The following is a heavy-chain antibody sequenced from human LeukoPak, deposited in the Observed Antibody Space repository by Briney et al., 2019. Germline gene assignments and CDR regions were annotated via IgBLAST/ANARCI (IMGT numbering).Heavy chain of an antibody. J-gene: IGHJ3*02. CDR3: ARLLLWGDAFDI. V-gene: IGHV1-2*02. CDR1: GYTFTGYY. CDR2: INPNSGGT. Sequence: GASVKVSCKASGYTFTGYYMHWVRQAPGQGLEWMGWINPNSGGTNYAQQFQGRVTMTRDTSISTAYMELSRLRSDDTAVYYCARLLLWGDAFDIWGQGTMVTVSS. D-gene: IGHD2-21*01.